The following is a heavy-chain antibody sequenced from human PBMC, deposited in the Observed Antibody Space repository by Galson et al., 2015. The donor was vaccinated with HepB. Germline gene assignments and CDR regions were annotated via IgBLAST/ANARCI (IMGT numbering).Heavy chain of an antibody. CDR1: GDSISNNRYY. Sequence: ETLSLTCTVSGDSISNNRYYWGWIRQPPGKGLEWIGHIYDSDSTYYKPSLKSRVTMSVDTSKNQFSLELRSVTAADTALYYCATIAISGTYADFWGQGTLVTVSS. D-gene: IGHD1-1*01. J-gene: IGHJ4*02. CDR3: ATIAISGTYADF. V-gene: IGHV4-39*07. CDR2: IYDSDST.